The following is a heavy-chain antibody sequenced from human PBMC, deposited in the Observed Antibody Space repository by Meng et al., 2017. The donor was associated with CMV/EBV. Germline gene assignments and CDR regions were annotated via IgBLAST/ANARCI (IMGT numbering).Heavy chain of an antibody. V-gene: IGHV3-48*03. D-gene: IGHD3-22*01. Sequence: GESLKISCAASGFTFSSYEMNWVRQAPGKGLEWISYISSSGSSIYYADSVKGRFTFSRDNAKNSLYLQMNSLRAEDTAVYHCARGPNYYDSKYYYYGMDVWGQGTTVTVSS. CDR1: GFTFSSYE. J-gene: IGHJ6*02. CDR2: ISSSGSSI. CDR3: ARGPNYYDSKYYYYGMDV.